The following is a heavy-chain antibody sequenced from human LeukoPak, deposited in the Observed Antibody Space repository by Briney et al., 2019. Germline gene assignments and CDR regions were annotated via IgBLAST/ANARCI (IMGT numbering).Heavy chain of an antibody. V-gene: IGHV3-30-3*01. Sequence: PGGSLRLSCAASGFTFSSYAMHWVRQAPGKGLEWVAVISYDGSNKYYADSVKGRFTISRDNSKNTLYLQMNSLRAEDTAVYYCARMIGHYDSSGYFPWGQGTLVTVSS. CDR1: GFTFSSYA. J-gene: IGHJ5*02. CDR2: ISYDGSNK. D-gene: IGHD3-22*01. CDR3: ARMIGHYDSSGYFP.